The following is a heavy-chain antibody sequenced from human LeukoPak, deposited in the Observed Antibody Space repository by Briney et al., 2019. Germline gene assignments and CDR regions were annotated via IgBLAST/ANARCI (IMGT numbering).Heavy chain of an antibody. CDR2: IYTSGST. J-gene: IGHJ6*03. CDR1: GGSISSYY. V-gene: IGHV4-4*08. CDR3: ARDLVVPAAAYYYYYMDV. Sequence: SETLSLTCTVSGGSISSYYWSWIRQPPGKGLEWIGYIYTSGSTNYNPSLNSRVTMSLDTSKNQFSLKLSSVTAADTAVYYCARDLVVPAAAYYYYYMDVWGKGTTVTVSS. D-gene: IGHD2-2*01.